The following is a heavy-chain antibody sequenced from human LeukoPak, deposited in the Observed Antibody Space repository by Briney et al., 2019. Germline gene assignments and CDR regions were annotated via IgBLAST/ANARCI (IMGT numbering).Heavy chain of an antibody. D-gene: IGHD3-9*01. CDR1: GGSISSGGYS. Sequence: SETLSLTCAVSGGSISSGGYSWSWIRQPPGKGLEWIGYIYHSGSTYYNPSLKSRVTISVDRSKNQFSLKLSSVTAADTAVYYCARVRYFDHHSRYYYGMDVWGQGTTVTVSS. V-gene: IGHV4-30-2*01. CDR3: ARVRYFDHHSRYYYGMDV. J-gene: IGHJ6*02. CDR2: IYHSGST.